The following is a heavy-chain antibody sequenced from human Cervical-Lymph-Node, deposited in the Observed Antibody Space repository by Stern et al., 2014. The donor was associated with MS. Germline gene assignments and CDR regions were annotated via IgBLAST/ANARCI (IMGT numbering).Heavy chain of an antibody. Sequence: VQLEESGAEVKKPGASVKVSCKASGYSFTNYYIHWVRRAPGQELLWMGRSGPKPGGANYAQRFQGGVALTRDTSISTAYMELSSLRSDDTAIYYCARQYCSGGKCHSSAYNYNGMDVWGQGTTVTVSS. CDR1: GYSFTNYY. D-gene: IGHD2-15*01. CDR2: SGPKPGGA. V-gene: IGHV1/OR15-1*04. CDR3: ARQYCSGGKCHSSAYNYNGMDV. J-gene: IGHJ6*02.